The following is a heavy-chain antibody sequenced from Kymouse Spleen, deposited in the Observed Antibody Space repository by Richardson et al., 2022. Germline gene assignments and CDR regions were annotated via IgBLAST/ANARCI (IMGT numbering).Heavy chain of an antibody. D-gene: IGHD2-8*01. CDR1: GFTFSSYA. J-gene: IGHJ4*02. Sequence: EVQLVESGGGLVQPGGSLRLSCAASGFTFSSYAMSWVRQAPGKGLEWVSAISGSGGSTYYADSVKGRFTISRDNSKNTLYLQMNSLRAEDTAVYYCAKDRGYCTNGVCSPFGYWGQGTLVTVSS. V-gene: IGHV3-23*04. CDR2: ISGSGGST. CDR3: AKDRGYCTNGVCSPFGY.